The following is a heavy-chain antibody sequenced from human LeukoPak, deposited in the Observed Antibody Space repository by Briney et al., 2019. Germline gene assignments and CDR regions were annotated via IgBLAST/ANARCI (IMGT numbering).Heavy chain of an antibody. Sequence: ASVKVSCKASGYTFTGYHMHWVRQAPGQGLEWMGRINPNSGDTNYAQKFQGRVTMTRDTSISTAYMELSRLRSDDTAVYCCARDYCSSTSCLFDYWGQGTLVTVSS. CDR3: ARDYCSSTSCLFDY. CDR1: GYTFTGYH. J-gene: IGHJ4*02. V-gene: IGHV1-2*06. CDR2: INPNSGDT. D-gene: IGHD2-2*01.